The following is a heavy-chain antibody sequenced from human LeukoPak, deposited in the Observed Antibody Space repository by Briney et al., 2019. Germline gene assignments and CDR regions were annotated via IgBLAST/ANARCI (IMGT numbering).Heavy chain of an antibody. J-gene: IGHJ4*02. D-gene: IGHD3-22*01. CDR3: ARLDYDSSGYYFFEY. V-gene: IGHV4-39*02. CDR1: DGIISSSSYY. CDR2: LYYGGST. Sequence: SETLSLTCAVSDGIISSSSYYWGWIRQPPGKGLEWIGSLYYGGSTYYNPSLKSRVAISVDTSKNHLSLKLSSVTAADTAVYYCARLDYDSSGYYFFEYWGRGTLVTVSS.